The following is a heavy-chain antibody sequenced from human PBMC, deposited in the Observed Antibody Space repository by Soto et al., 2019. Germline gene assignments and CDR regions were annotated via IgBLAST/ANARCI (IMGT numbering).Heavy chain of an antibody. CDR3: AKGRSSSSPGNYYYYGMDV. J-gene: IGHJ6*02. V-gene: IGHV3-23*01. CDR1: GFTFSSYA. CDR2: ISGSGGST. D-gene: IGHD6-6*01. Sequence: EVQLLESGGGLVQPGGSLRLSCAASGFTFSSYAMSWVRQAPGKGLEWVSAISGSGGSTYYADSVKGRFTISRDNSKNTLYLQMNSLRAEDTAVYYCAKGRSSSSPGNYYYYGMDVWGQGTTVTVSS.